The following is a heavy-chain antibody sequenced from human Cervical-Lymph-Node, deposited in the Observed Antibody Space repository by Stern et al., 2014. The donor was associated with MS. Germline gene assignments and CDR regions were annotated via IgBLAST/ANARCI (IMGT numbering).Heavy chain of an antibody. V-gene: IGHV1-69*01. CDR3: AKSWGFSSYNGMDV. CDR2: IMPTLGTA. CDR1: GDTFNSHT. D-gene: IGHD2-2*01. J-gene: IGHJ6*02. Sequence: QVQLVQSGAEVKKPGSSVKVSCKASGDTFNSHTINWVRQDPGQGLEWVGGIMPTLGTANYAQKFQGRVTITADVSTSTAYMEVSSLRPEDMAVYYCAKSWGFSSYNGMDVWGQGTTVTVTS.